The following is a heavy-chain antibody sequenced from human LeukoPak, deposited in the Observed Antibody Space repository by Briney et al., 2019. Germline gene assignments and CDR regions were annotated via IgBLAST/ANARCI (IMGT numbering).Heavy chain of an antibody. CDR3: VRHSIDRRTIDL. CDR2: IFYSGSS. D-gene: IGHD1-14*01. Sequence: SETLSLTCTVSGGSITSYYWSWVRQPPGKGLEWIGYIFYSGSSNYNPSLKSRVTMSVDTSKNQFSLKLTSVTAADTAVYYCVRHSIDRRTIDLWGQGTLVTVSS. V-gene: IGHV4-59*08. J-gene: IGHJ5*02. CDR1: GGSITSYY.